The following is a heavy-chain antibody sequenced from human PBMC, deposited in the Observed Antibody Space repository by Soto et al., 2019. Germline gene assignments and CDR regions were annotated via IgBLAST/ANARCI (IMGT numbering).Heavy chain of an antibody. D-gene: IGHD4-17*01. V-gene: IGHV4-4*07. Sequence: SETLSLTCTVSGGSISSYYWSWIRQPAGKGLEWSGRIYTSGSTNYNPSLKSRVTMSVDTSKNQFSLKLSSVTAADTAVYYCARIKSDYGARNNWFDPWGQGTLVTVSS. J-gene: IGHJ5*02. CDR3: ARIKSDYGARNNWFDP. CDR2: IYTSGST. CDR1: GGSISSYY.